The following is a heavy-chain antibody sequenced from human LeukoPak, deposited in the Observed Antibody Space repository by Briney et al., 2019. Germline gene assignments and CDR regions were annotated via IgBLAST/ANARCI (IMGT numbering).Heavy chain of an antibody. V-gene: IGHV4-4*07. Sequence: SETLSLTCTVSGGSISSYYWSWIRQPAGEGLEWIGRLHTSGSTHYNPSLKSRVTISVDTSKDQFSLKLSSVTAADTAVYYCARGRHIVVVTAMRYWYFDLWGRGTLVTVSS. CDR2: LHTSGST. D-gene: IGHD2-21*02. CDR3: ARGRHIVVVTAMRYWYFDL. CDR1: GGSISSYY. J-gene: IGHJ2*01.